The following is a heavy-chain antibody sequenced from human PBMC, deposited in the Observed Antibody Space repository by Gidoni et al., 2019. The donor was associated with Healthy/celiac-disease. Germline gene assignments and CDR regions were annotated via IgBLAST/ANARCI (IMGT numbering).Heavy chain of an antibody. V-gene: IGHV3-9*01. CDR2: SSWNSGSI. Sequence: EVQLVESGGGLVQPGRSLRLSCAASGFTFDDYAMHWVRQAPGKGLEWVSGSSWNSGSIGYADSVKGRFTISRDNAKNSLYLQMNSLRAEDTALYYCAKEGGIAAAGDYYGMDVWGQGTTVTVSS. D-gene: IGHD6-13*01. J-gene: IGHJ6*02. CDR1: GFTFDDYA. CDR3: AKEGGIAAAGDYYGMDV.